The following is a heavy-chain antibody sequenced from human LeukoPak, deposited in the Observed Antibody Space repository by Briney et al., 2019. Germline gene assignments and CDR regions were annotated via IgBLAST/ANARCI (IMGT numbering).Heavy chain of an antibody. D-gene: IGHD2-2*01. CDR3: ARDAGCSSTSCYAWFDP. CDR1: GGSISIGGYY. Sequence: SETLSLTCTVSGGSISIGGYYWSWIRQHPGKGLEWIGYIYYSGSTYYNPSLKSRVTISVDTSKNQFSLKLSSVTAADTAVYYCARDAGCSSTSCYAWFDPWGQGTLVTVSS. CDR2: IYYSGST. J-gene: IGHJ5*02. V-gene: IGHV4-31*03.